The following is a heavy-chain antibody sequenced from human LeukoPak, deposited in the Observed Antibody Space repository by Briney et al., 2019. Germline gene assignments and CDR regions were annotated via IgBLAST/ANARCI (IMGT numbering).Heavy chain of an antibody. CDR1: GFTFDDYD. Sequence: GGSLRLSCAASGFTFDDYDMSWVRQAPGKGLEWVSGINWNGGSTGYADSVKGRFTISRDNARNSLYLQMNSLRAEDTAVYYCARTLGPKYSSSWYGYWGQGTLVTVSS. D-gene: IGHD6-13*01. CDR2: INWNGGST. J-gene: IGHJ4*02. V-gene: IGHV3-20*04. CDR3: ARTLGPKYSSSWYGY.